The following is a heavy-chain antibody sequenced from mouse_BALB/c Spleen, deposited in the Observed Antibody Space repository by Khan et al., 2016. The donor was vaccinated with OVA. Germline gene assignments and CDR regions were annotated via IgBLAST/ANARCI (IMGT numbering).Heavy chain of an antibody. V-gene: IGHV2-6*02. CDR1: GFSLTTYG. CDR3: ARWFDGYSSLYAMDY. Sequence: QVQLKESGPGLVAPSQSLSITCTVSGFSLTTYGVHRVRQPPGKGLEWLVVIWSDGSTNYNSVLKSRLSISKDNSKSQVFLKMNSLQTDDTAMYYCARWFDGYSSLYAMDYWGQGTSVTVSS. CDR2: IWSDGST. J-gene: IGHJ4*01. D-gene: IGHD2-3*01.